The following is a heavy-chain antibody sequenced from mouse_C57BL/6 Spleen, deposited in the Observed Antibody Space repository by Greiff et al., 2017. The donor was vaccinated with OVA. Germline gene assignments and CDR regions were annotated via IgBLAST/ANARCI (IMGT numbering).Heavy chain of an antibody. Sequence: VHVKQSGPELVKPGASVKIPCKASGYTFTDYNMDWVKQSHGKSLEWIGDINPNNGGTIYNQKFKGKATLTVDKSSSTAYMELRSLTSEDTAVYYCARGGYDGYYWYFDVWGTGTTVTVSS. J-gene: IGHJ1*03. CDR1: GYTFTDYN. V-gene: IGHV1-18*01. CDR2: INPNNGGT. D-gene: IGHD2-3*01. CDR3: ARGGYDGYYWYFDV.